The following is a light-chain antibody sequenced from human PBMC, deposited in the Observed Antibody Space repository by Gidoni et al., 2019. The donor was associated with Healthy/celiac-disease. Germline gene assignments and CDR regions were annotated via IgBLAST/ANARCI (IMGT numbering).Light chain of an antibody. CDR1: SSNIGAGYD. V-gene: IGLV1-40*01. CDR3: QSYDSSLSGVV. Sequence: QSVLTQPPSVSGAPGQRVTISCTGSSSNIGAGYDVHWYQQLPGTAPKLLIYGNSNRPSGVPDRFSGSKSGTSASLAITGLQAEGEADYYCQSYDSSLSGVVFGGGTTLTVL. J-gene: IGLJ2*01. CDR2: GNS.